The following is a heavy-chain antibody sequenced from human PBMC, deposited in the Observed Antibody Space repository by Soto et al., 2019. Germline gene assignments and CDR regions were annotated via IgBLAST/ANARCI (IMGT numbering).Heavy chain of an antibody. D-gene: IGHD5-12*01. J-gene: IGHJ6*02. V-gene: IGHV1-69*12. CDR2: IIPIFGTA. Sequence: QVQLVQSGAEVKKPGSSVKVSCKASGGTFSSYAISWVRQAPGQGLEWMGGIIPIFGTANYAQKFQGRVTSTADESTSTAYMELSSLGSEDTAVYYCAREGDGYNSDYYYGMDVWGQGNTVTVSS. CDR3: AREGDGYNSDYYYGMDV. CDR1: GGTFSSYA.